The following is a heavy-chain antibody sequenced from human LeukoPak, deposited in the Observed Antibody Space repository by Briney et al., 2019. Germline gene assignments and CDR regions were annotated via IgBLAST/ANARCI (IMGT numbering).Heavy chain of an antibody. D-gene: IGHD4-17*01. CDR3: AKGSLYGDYLPS. J-gene: IGHJ1*01. Sequence: GGSLRLSCAGFEFTFNSYVMTWVRQVPGKGLEWVSAISDSGDATYYADSVQGRFTISRDNSKNSVFLQMNSLTAEDTALYYCAKGSLYGDYLPSWGQGTLVIVSS. CDR1: EFTFNSYV. CDR2: ISDSGDAT. V-gene: IGHV3-23*01.